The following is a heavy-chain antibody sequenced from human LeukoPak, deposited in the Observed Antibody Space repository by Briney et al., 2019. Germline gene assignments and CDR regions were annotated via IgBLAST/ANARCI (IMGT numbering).Heavy chain of an antibody. D-gene: IGHD6-19*01. V-gene: IGHV3-30-3*01. CDR2: ISYDGSNK. Sequence: GGSLRLSCAASGFTFSSYAMHWVRQAPGKGLGWVAVISYDGSNKYYADSVKGRFTISRDNSKNTLYLQMNSLRAEDTAVYYCARGSYSSGRSGFDYWGQGTLVTVSS. J-gene: IGHJ4*02. CDR1: GFTFSSYA. CDR3: ARGSYSSGRSGFDY.